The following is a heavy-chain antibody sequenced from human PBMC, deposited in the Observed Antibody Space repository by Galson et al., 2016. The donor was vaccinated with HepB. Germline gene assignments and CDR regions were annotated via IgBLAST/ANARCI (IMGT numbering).Heavy chain of an antibody. CDR2: SESAGSA. CDR1: GFTVSTSY. Sequence: SLRLSCAASGFTVSTSYMSWGRQAPGKGLEWVSLSESAGSAYYSDSAKSRFTISRATAKNTVYLQMNSMRVEDTAVYYCSRDRRNGGFDSWGQGTLVTVSS. D-gene: IGHD1-1*01. CDR3: SRDRRNGGFDS. J-gene: IGHJ5*01. V-gene: IGHV3-53*01.